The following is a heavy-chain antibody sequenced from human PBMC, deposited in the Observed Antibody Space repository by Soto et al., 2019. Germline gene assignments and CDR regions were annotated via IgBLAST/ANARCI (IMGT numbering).Heavy chain of an antibody. CDR1: GFTVTTYW. J-gene: IGHJ3*02. CDR2: IKEDGSEK. Sequence: EVQLVESGGGLVQPGGSLRLSCAASGFTVTTYWMTWVRQAPGKGLEWVANIKEDGSEKNYVDSVKGRFTISRDKAKNSVYLQINSLRVEETAVYYCARVAGSSGAYVDRAVDIWGQGTMVTVSS. D-gene: IGHD6-19*01. CDR3: ARVAGSSGAYVDRAVDI. V-gene: IGHV3-7*01.